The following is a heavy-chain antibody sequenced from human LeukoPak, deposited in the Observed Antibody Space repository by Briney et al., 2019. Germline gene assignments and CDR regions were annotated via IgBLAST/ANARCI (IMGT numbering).Heavy chain of an antibody. CDR3: AKNTGSGGSCLQH. J-gene: IGHJ1*01. CDR2: ISYDGSNK. V-gene: IGHV3-30*18. CDR1: GFTFSSYG. D-gene: IGHD2-15*01. Sequence: GGFLRLSCAASGFTFSSYGMHWVRQAPGKGLEWVAVISYDGSNKYYADSVKGRFTISRDNSKNTLYLQMNSLRAEDTAVYYCAKNTGSGGSCLQHWGQGTLVTVSS.